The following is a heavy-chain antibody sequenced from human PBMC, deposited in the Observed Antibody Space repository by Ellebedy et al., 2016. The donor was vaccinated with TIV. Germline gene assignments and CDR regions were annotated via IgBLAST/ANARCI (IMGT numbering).Heavy chain of an antibody. J-gene: IGHJ4*02. CDR2: TYYRSKWYS. D-gene: IGHD3-9*01. Sequence: SQTLSLTCAISGDSVFSNSVAWNWIRQSPSRGLEWLGRTYYRSKWYSDYAVFVKSRITIQPDTSKNQFSLQLNSVTPEDTAVYYCARVGIDWYFDYWGQGTLVTVSS. V-gene: IGHV6-1*01. CDR1: GDSVFSNSVA. CDR3: ARVGIDWYFDY.